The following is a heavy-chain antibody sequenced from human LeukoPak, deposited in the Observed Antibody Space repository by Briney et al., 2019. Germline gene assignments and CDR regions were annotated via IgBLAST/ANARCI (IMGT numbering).Heavy chain of an antibody. D-gene: IGHD3-10*01. V-gene: IGHV3-74*01. CDR2: INSDGRSI. CDR1: GFTFSTNW. Sequence: GGSLRLSCAASGFTFSTNWMYWVRQAPGKGLVWVSRINSDGRSIGYADSVKGRFTISRDNAYNTLYLQMNSLRAEDTAVYYCAKVPSMVRGEGWFDPWGQGTLVTVSS. CDR3: AKVPSMVRGEGWFDP. J-gene: IGHJ5*02.